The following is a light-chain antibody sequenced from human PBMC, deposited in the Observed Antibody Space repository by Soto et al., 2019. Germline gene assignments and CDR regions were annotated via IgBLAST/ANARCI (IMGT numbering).Light chain of an antibody. CDR1: QSVSSS. J-gene: IGKJ2*01. V-gene: IGKV3-15*01. CDR3: QQCINLPYT. CDR2: AAS. Sequence: EVVMTQSPATLSVSPGERATLSCRASQSVSSSLAWYQQKPGQAPRLLIYAASTRATGIPARFSGSGSGTEFTLTISSLQSEDFALYYCQQCINLPYTFGQGTKLEIK.